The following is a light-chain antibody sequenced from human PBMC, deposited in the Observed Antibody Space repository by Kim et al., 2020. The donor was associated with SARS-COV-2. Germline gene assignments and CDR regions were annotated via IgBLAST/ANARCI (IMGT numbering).Light chain of an antibody. CDR3: ASYTASSTYV. CDR1: SSDIGAYNY. J-gene: IGLJ1*01. Sequence: GQSITISCTGTSSDIGAYNYVSWYQHHPDKAPKLMIYDVTKRPSGVSNRFSGSKSGYTASLTISRLQPDDEADYYCASYTASSTYVFGTGTKVTVL. V-gene: IGLV2-14*03. CDR2: DVT.